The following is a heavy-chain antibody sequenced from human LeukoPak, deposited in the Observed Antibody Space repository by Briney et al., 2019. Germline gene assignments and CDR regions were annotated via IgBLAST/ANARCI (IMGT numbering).Heavy chain of an antibody. V-gene: IGHV1-69*13. Sequence: SVKVSCKASGGTFSSYAISWVRQAPGQGLEWMGGIIPIFGTANYAQKFQGRVTITADESTSTAYMELSGLRSEDTAVYYCARVDSSGSPVDYWGQGTLVTVSS. CDR2: IIPIFGTA. CDR3: ARVDSSGSPVDY. D-gene: IGHD6-19*01. CDR1: GGTFSSYA. J-gene: IGHJ4*02.